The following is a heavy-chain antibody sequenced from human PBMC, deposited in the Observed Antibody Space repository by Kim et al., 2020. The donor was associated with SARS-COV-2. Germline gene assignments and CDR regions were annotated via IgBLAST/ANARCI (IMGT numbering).Heavy chain of an antibody. Sequence: GGSLRLSCAGTGFTFSAYSMNWARQAPGKGLEWVSSISSDSRYIYYADSVKGRFTISRDNAKNSLFLQMNSLRAEDTAVYYCAHPWSAGIQSYGMDVWGQGTAVTVSS. CDR1: GFTFSAYS. CDR3: AHPWSAGIQSYGMDV. J-gene: IGHJ6*02. CDR2: ISSDSRYI. D-gene: IGHD5-18*01. V-gene: IGHV3-21*01.